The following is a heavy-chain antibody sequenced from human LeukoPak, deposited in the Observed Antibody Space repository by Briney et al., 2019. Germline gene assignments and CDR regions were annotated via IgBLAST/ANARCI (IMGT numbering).Heavy chain of an antibody. V-gene: IGHV3-74*01. CDR3: ARGRNTMVRGSPYGMDV. J-gene: IGHJ6*04. Sequence: GGSLRLSCAASGFTFSSYWMHWVRQAPGKGQVWVSRINSDGSSTSYADSVKGRFTISRDNAKNTLYLQMNSLRAEDTAVYYCARGRNTMVRGSPYGMDVWGKGTTVTVSS. D-gene: IGHD3-10*01. CDR1: GFTFSSYW. CDR2: INSDGSST.